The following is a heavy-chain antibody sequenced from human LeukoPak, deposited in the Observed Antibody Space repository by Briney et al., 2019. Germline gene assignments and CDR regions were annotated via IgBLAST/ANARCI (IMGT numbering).Heavy chain of an antibody. Sequence: SGGSLRLSCAASRFTFSLYAMNWVRQAPGKGLEWVSYINDDSSDIHYAGSVRGRFTISRDDARKTLYPQLSSLRVEDTAVYYCARDTLQPGLIDSWGQGTLVTVSS. V-gene: IGHV3-21*05. J-gene: IGHJ4*02. D-gene: IGHD2-15*01. CDR1: RFTFSLYA. CDR2: INDDSSDI. CDR3: ARDTLQPGLIDS.